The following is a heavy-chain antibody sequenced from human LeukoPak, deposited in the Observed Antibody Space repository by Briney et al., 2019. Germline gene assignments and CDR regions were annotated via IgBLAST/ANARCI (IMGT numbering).Heavy chain of an antibody. CDR1: GFTVSSNY. CDR2: ISGSGGST. J-gene: IGHJ3*02. D-gene: IGHD3-10*01. CDR3: AKALYGAGVVGAFDI. Sequence: GGSLRLSCAASGFTVSSNYMNWVRQAPGKGLEWVSGISGSGGSTYYADSVKGRFTISRDNSKNTLYLQMNSLKAEDTAVYYCAKALYGAGVVGAFDIWGEGTMVTVSS. V-gene: IGHV3-23*01.